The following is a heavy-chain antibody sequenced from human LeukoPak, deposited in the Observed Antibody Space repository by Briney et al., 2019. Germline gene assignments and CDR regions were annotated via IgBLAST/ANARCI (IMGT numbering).Heavy chain of an antibody. V-gene: IGHV3-7*01. CDR1: GFTFNYYW. J-gene: IGHJ3*01. D-gene: IGHD1-26*01. CDR3: AGDKASGSSYGSSFHF. CDR2: IKEDGSER. Sequence: GGSLRLSCAASGFTFNYYWMTWVRQGPGKGLEWVATIKEDGSERYYVESVKGRFTISRDNAKNSLYLQMNSLRVEDTALYYCAGDKASGSSYGSSFHFWGQGTMVTVSS.